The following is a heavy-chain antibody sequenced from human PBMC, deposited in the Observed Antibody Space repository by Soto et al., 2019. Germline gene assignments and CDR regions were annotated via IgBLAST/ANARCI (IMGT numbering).Heavy chain of an antibody. V-gene: IGHV4-59*06. Sequence: SETLSLTCTVSGGSISSYYWSWIRQPPGKGLEWIGYIYYSGSTYYNPSLKSRVTISGDTSKNQFSLKLSSVTAVDTAVYYCARMDPQLWFDYWGQGALVTVSS. CDR2: IYYSGST. CDR1: GGSISSYY. J-gene: IGHJ5*01. D-gene: IGHD5-18*01. CDR3: ARMDPQLWFDY.